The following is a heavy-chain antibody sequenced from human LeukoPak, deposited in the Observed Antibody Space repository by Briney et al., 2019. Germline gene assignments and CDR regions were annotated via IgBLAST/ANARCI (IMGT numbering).Heavy chain of an antibody. CDR1: GGSISSYY. D-gene: IGHD3-10*01. CDR3: ARDYGSGRVTENWFDP. J-gene: IGHJ5*02. CDR2: IYTSGST. V-gene: IGHV4-4*07. Sequence: PSETLSLTCTVSGGSISSYYWSWIRQPAGKGLEWIGRIYTSGSTNYNPSLKSRVTMSVDTSKSQFSLKLSSVTAADTAVYYCARDYGSGRVTENWFDPWGQGTLVTVSS.